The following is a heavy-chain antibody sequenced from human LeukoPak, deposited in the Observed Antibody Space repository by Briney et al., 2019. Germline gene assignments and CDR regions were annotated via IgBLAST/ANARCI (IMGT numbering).Heavy chain of an antibody. CDR1: GFTFSSHG. Sequence: PGQTLRLSCAASGFTFSSHGMNWVRQAPGKGLEWVSCITGSGANAYYADSVKGRFSISRDSSKNILYLQMNSLRAEDTAVYYCAKDRCSNGVGCYYYYMDVWGKGTTVTISS. V-gene: IGHV3-23*01. J-gene: IGHJ6*03. CDR2: ITGSGANA. D-gene: IGHD2-8*01. CDR3: AKDRCSNGVGCYYYYMDV.